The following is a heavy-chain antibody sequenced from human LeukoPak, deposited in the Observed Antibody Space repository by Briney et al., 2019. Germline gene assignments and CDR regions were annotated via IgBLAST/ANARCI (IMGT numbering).Heavy chain of an antibody. Sequence: SETLSLTCAVYGGSFSGYYWSWIRQPPGKGLEWIGEINHSGSTNYNPSLKSRVTISVDTSKNQFSLKLSSVTAADTAVYYCARAEYSSSWYWGSNWFDPWGQGTLVTVSS. CDR3: ARAEYSSSWYWGSNWFDP. J-gene: IGHJ5*02. D-gene: IGHD6-13*01. V-gene: IGHV4-34*01. CDR2: INHSGST. CDR1: GGSFSGYY.